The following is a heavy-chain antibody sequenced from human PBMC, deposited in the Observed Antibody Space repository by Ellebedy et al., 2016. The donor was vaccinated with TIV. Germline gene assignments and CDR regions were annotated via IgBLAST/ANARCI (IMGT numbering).Heavy chain of an antibody. V-gene: IGHV3-33*01. CDR3: ARELGGSGGSDFYY. CDR2: IWYDGTAK. CDR1: EFTFSTYH. D-gene: IGHD2-15*01. Sequence: PGGSLRLSCAASEFTFSTYHMHWVRQAPGKGLEWVSVIWYDGTAKFYAESVKGRFTISRDNSQNTLYLEMNSLRADDTALYYCARELGGSGGSDFYYWGQGTLVTVSS. J-gene: IGHJ4*02.